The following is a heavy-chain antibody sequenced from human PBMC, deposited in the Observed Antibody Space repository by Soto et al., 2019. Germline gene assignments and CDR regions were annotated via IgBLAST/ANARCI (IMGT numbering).Heavy chain of an antibody. CDR2: INPSGGST. CDR1: GYTFTSYY. J-gene: IGHJ6*02. Sequence: ASVKVSCKASGYTFTSYYMHWVRQAPGQGLEWMGIINPSGGSTSYAQKFQGRATMTRATSTSTVYMELSSLRSEDTAVYYCARPIAAAGTSLSNGMDVWGQGTTVTVSS. D-gene: IGHD6-13*01. V-gene: IGHV1-46*01. CDR3: ARPIAAAGTSLSNGMDV.